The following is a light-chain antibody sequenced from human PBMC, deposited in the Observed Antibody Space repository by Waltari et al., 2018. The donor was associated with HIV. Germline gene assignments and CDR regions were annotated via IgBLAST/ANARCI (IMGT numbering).Light chain of an antibody. CDR3: CSYTGSSTRRPYV. CDR2: EGS. Sequence: QSALTQPASVSGSPGQSITISCTGTSSDVGSYNLVSWYQQHPGKAPKVMIYEGSKRPYWVANRFSGAKSGNTASLTISGLQVEDEADYYCCSYTGSSTRRPYVFGTGTKVTVL. CDR1: SSDVGSYNL. J-gene: IGLJ1*01. V-gene: IGLV2-23*01.